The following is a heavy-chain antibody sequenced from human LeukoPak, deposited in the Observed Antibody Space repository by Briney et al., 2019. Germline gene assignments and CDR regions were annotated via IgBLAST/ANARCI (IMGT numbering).Heavy chain of an antibody. Sequence: GGSLRLSCAASGFTFSGSAMHWVRQASGKGLEWVGRIRSKANNYATVYAASVKGRFTISRDDSKNTLYLQMNSLKTEDTAVYYCTTDPLGRVIQLWPPSDYWGQGTLVTVSS. J-gene: IGHJ4*02. CDR1: GFTFSGSA. V-gene: IGHV3-73*01. D-gene: IGHD5-18*01. CDR3: TTDPLGRVIQLWPPSDY. CDR2: IRSKANNYAT.